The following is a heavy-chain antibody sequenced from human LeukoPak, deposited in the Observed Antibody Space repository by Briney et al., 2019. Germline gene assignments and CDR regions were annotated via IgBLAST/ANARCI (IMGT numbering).Heavy chain of an antibody. V-gene: IGHV4-38-2*01. CDR1: GYYISSGYF. Sequence: PSETLSLTCAVSGYYISSGYFWGWIRQPPGQGLEWIGSIDHSGRTYYNPSLKSRVTISADTTKNQFSLRLSSVTAADTAEYHCARGTGYLAYYFYAMDVWGKGTTVTVSS. J-gene: IGHJ6*04. CDR2: IDHSGRT. CDR3: ARGTGYLAYYFYAMDV. D-gene: IGHD3/OR15-3a*01.